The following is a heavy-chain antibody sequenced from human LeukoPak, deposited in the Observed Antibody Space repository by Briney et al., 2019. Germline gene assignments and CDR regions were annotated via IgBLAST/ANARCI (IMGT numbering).Heavy chain of an antibody. J-gene: IGHJ4*02. D-gene: IGHD2-15*01. CDR2: ISWNSGSI. V-gene: IGHV3-9*01. CDR3: AKGLGSLVVAATFFGY. CDR1: GFTFSTYW. Sequence: GGSLRLSCAASGFTFSTYWMSWVRQAPGKGLEWVSGISWNSGSIGYADSVKGRFTISRDNAKNSLYLQMNSLRAEDTALYYCAKGLGSLVVAATFFGYWGQGTLVTVSS.